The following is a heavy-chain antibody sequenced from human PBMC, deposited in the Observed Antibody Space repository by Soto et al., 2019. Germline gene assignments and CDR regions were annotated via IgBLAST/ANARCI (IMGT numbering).Heavy chain of an antibody. Sequence: EVQLLESGGGLVQPGGSLRLSCAASGFTFSSYAMSWVRQAPGKGLEWVSAISGSGGSTYYADSVKGRFTISRDNSKNTLYLQMNSLRGGDTAVYYRSKILAVADNGFAFDIWGQGTMVTVSS. CDR2: ISGSGGST. D-gene: IGHD6-19*01. CDR3: SKILAVADNGFAFDI. CDR1: GFTFSSYA. V-gene: IGHV3-23*01. J-gene: IGHJ3*02.